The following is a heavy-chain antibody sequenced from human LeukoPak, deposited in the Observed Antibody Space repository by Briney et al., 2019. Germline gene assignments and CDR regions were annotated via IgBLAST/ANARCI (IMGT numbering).Heavy chain of an antibody. J-gene: IGHJ6*03. D-gene: IGHD3-10*01. CDR2: INYSGTS. V-gene: IGHV4-34*01. CDR1: GESFDGFY. CDR3: ARFYTTSQYGSGYMDV. Sequence: SETLSLSCAVYGESFDGFYWNWIRQPPGKGLEWIGEINYSGTSDYNPALKSRVAISADSSKRQFSLDLTSVTAADTAVYYCARFYTTSQYGSGYMDVWGKGTTVTVSS.